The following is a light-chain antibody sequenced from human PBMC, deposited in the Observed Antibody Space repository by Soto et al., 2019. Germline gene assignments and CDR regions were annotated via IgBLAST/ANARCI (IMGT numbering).Light chain of an antibody. CDR3: QQYGSSPWT. V-gene: IGKV3-20*01. CDR1: QSVSSSY. J-gene: IGKJ1*01. CDR2: TAS. Sequence: EIVLTQSPGTLSLSPGERATLSCRASQSVSSSYLAWYQQKPGQAPRRLIYTASSRATGIPDRFSGGGSGTDFTLTISRLEPEDFAMYYCQQYGSSPWTFGQGTKVDIK.